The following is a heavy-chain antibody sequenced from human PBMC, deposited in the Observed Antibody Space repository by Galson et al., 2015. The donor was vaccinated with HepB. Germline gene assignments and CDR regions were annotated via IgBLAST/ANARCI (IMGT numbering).Heavy chain of an antibody. V-gene: IGHV1-69*02. Sequence: SVKVSCKASGGTFSSYTISWVRQAPGQGLEWMGRIIPILGIANYAQKFQGRVTITADKSTSTAYMELSSLRSEDTAVYYCATNESSIVGATTPLDYWGQGTLVTVSS. D-gene: IGHD1-26*01. CDR2: IIPILGIA. CDR3: ATNESSIVGATTPLDY. J-gene: IGHJ4*02. CDR1: GGTFSSYT.